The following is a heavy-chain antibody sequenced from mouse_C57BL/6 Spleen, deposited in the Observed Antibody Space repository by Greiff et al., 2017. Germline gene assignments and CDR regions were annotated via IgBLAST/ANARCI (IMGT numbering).Heavy chain of an antibody. CDR1: GYTFTSYW. J-gene: IGHJ1*03. D-gene: IGHD1-1*01. CDR3: ARYYYSSSSSWNFDV. V-gene: IGHV1-59*01. Sequence: VQLQQPGAELVRPGTSVKLSCKASGYTFTSYWMHWVKQRPGQGLEWIGVIDPSDSYTNYNQKFKGKATLTVDTSSSTAYMQLSSLTSEDSAVYYCARYYYSSSSSWNFDVWGTGTTVTVSS. CDR2: IDPSDSYT.